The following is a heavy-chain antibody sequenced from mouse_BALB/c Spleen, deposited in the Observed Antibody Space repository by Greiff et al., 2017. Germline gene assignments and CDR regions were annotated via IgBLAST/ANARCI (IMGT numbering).Heavy chain of an antibody. CDR2: ISYSGST. CDR1: GDSITSGY. J-gene: IGHJ4*01. CDR3: TRCGIPYSLDY. V-gene: IGHV3-8*02. Sequence: VQLKESGPSLVKPSQTLSLTCSVTGDSITSGYWNWIRKFPGNKLEYMGYISYSGSTYNNPSLKSRISITQDTSKNQYYLQLNSVTTENTATYCCTRCGIPYSLDYWGQGTSVTVSS.